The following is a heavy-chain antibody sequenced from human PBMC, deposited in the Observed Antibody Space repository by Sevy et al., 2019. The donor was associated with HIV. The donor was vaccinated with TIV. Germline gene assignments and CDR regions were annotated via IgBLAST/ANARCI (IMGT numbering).Heavy chain of an antibody. CDR1: GGSFSGYY. V-gene: IGHV4-34*01. D-gene: IGHD3-10*01. CDR2: INHSGST. CDR3: ARGSNRRDMVPGLDFDY. J-gene: IGHJ4*02. Sequence: SETLSLTCAVYGGSFSGYYWSWIRQPPGKGLEWIGEINHSGSTNYNPSLKSRVTISVDTSKNQFSLKLSSVTAADTALYYCARGSNRRDMVPGLDFDYWGQGTLVTVS.